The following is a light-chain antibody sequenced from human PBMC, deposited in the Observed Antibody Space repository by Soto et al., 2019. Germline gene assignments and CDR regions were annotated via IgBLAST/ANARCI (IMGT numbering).Light chain of an antibody. Sequence: EIVLTQSPATLSLSPGERGTLSCRASESVTNYLAWYQQKPGQAPRLLVYDVSNRATGIPARISGGGSGTDFTLTISNLEPADFAVYYCQQRSDWPWTFGQGTKVEIK. V-gene: IGKV3-11*01. CDR1: ESVTNY. CDR2: DVS. CDR3: QQRSDWPWT. J-gene: IGKJ1*01.